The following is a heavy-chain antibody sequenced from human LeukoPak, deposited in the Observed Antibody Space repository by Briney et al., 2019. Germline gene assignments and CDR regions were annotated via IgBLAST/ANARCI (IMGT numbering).Heavy chain of an antibody. CDR1: GFSFSSYT. CDR3: ARASWGRNNWFDP. Sequence: QTGRSLRLSCAASGFSFSSYTMHWVRQAPGKGLEWVAVISYDGSNKNYADSVKGRFTISRDNSNNTLYLQMNSLRVEDTAVYYCARASWGRNNWFDPWGQGTLVTVSS. V-gene: IGHV3-30-3*01. D-gene: IGHD3-16*01. CDR2: ISYDGSNK. J-gene: IGHJ5*02.